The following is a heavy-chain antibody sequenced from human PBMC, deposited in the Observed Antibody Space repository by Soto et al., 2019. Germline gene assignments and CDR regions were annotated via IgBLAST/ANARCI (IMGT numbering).Heavy chain of an antibody. J-gene: IGHJ5*02. CDR3: AKEGDFTNWFDP. Sequence: GALRLSCAASGFTFSSYAMSWVRQAPGKGLEWVSAISGSGGSTYYADSVKGRFTISRDNSKNTLYLQMNSLRAEDTAVYYCAKEGDFTNWFDPWGQGTLVTVSS. V-gene: IGHV3-23*01. CDR2: ISGSGGST. CDR1: GFTFSSYA.